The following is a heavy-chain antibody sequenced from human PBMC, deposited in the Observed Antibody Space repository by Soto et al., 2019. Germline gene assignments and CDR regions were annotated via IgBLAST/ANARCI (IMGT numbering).Heavy chain of an antibody. CDR1: GYTFTSSG. V-gene: IGHV1-18*01. Sequence: GAPVKASSKAPGYTFTSSGMSWVQQAPGQGLEWMGWISAYNGNTNYAQKLQGRVTMTTDTSTSTAYMELRSLRSDDTAVYYCARVGVAYSSGWSPRGSWFDPWGKGTLVTVSS. D-gene: IGHD6-19*01. J-gene: IGHJ5*02. CDR2: ISAYNGNT. CDR3: ARVGVAYSSGWSPRGSWFDP.